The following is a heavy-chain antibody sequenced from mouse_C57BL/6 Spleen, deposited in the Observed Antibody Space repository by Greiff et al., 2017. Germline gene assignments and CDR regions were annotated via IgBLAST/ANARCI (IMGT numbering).Heavy chain of an antibody. V-gene: IGHV1-69*01. CDR2: IDPSDSYT. J-gene: IGHJ1*03. CDR1: GYTFTSYW. CDR3: APCSSYGDRYFDV. Sequence: QVQLQQPGAELVMPGASVKLSCKASGYTFTSYWMHWVKQRPGQGLEWIGEIDPSDSYTNSNQKFKGKSTLTIYKSSSTAYMQLSSMTSEDSAVYYCAPCSSYGDRYFDVWGTGTTVTVSS. D-gene: IGHD1-1*01.